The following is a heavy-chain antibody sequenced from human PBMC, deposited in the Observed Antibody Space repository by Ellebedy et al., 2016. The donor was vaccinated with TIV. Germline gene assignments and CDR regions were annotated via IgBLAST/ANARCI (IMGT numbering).Heavy chain of an antibody. CDR3: AHGSDWVFDL. J-gene: IGHJ4*02. Sequence: SGPTLVKPTQTLTLTCTFSGFSLTTSGVAVGWFRQPPGKALEWLTLIYWNDDNPYSPSLKSRLTITRDTSKDQVVLTMTNMDPVDTATYYCAHGSDWVFDLWGQGILVTVSS. V-gene: IGHV2-5*01. CDR1: GFSLTTSGVA. CDR2: IYWNDDN. D-gene: IGHD6-19*01.